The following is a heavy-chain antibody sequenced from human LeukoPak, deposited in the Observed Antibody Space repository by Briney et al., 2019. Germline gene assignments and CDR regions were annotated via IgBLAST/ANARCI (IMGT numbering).Heavy chain of an antibody. CDR1: GFTFSSYW. D-gene: IGHD3-10*01. CDR3: TRERITMVRGVIITSGDAFDI. CDR2: IKQDGSEK. V-gene: IGHV3-7*01. Sequence: QTGGSLRLSCAASGFTFSSYWMSWVRQAPGKGLEWVANIKQDGSEKYYVDSVKGRFTISRDNAKNSLYMQINSLRAEDTAVYNCTRERITMVRGVIITSGDAFDIWGQGTMVTVSS. J-gene: IGHJ3*02.